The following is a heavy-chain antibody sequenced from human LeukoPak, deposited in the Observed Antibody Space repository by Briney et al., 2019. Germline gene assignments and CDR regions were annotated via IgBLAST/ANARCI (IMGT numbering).Heavy chain of an antibody. CDR2: MNPNSGNT. Sequence: ASVKVSCKASGYTFTSYDINWLGQATGQGLEWMGWMNPNSGNTGYAQKFQGRVTMTRNTYISTAYMELSSLRSEDTAVYYCARAFPYQYYYFWSGTPYYYMDVWGKGTTVTVSS. V-gene: IGHV1-8*01. J-gene: IGHJ6*03. CDR1: GYTFTSYD. D-gene: IGHD3-3*01. CDR3: ARAFPYQYYYFWSGTPYYYMDV.